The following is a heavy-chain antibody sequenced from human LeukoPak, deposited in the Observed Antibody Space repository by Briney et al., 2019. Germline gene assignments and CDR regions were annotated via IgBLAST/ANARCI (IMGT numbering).Heavy chain of an antibody. CDR2: IYYSGST. CDR3: ARGNYDFWSSTEYYFDY. J-gene: IGHJ4*02. D-gene: IGHD3-3*01. Sequence: SETLSLTCTVSGGSISSYYWSWIRQPPGKGLEWIGYIYYSGSTNYNPSLKSRVTIPVDTSKNQFSLKLSSVTAADTAVYYCARGNYDFWSSTEYYFDYWGQGTLVTVSS. V-gene: IGHV4-59*01. CDR1: GGSISSYY.